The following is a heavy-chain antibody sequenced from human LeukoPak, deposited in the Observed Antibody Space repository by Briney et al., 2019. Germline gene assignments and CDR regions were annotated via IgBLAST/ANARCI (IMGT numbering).Heavy chain of an antibody. CDR1: GYTLTELS. CDR2: FDPEDGEI. Sequence: ASVKVSCKVSGYTLTELSMHWVRQAPGKGLEWMGGFDPEDGEIIYAQKFQGRVTMTEDTSTDTAYMELSSLRSEDTAVYYCATSVEGGYYFDYWGQGTLVTVSS. CDR3: ATSVEGGYYFDY. D-gene: IGHD1-1*01. J-gene: IGHJ4*02. V-gene: IGHV1-24*01.